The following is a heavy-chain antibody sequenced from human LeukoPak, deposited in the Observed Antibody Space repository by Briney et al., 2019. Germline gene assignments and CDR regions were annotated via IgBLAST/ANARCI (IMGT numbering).Heavy chain of an antibody. CDR3: ARDRTPGYDYVWGSYRAGTDY. V-gene: IGHV1-18*04. Sequence: ASVKDSCKASGYTFTSYGISWVRQAPGQGLEWMGWISAYNGNTNYAQKLQGRVTMTTDTSTSTAYMELRSLRSDDTAVYYCARDRTPGYDYVWGSYRAGTDYWGQGTLVTVSS. CDR1: GYTFTSYG. D-gene: IGHD3-16*02. J-gene: IGHJ4*02. CDR2: ISAYNGNT.